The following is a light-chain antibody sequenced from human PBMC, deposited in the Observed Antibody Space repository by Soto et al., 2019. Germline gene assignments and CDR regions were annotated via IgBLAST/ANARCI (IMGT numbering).Light chain of an antibody. J-gene: IGKJ4*01. CDR2: GAS. CDR3: QQYNNWPPLT. V-gene: IGKV3-15*01. CDR1: QSGSSN. Sequence: EIVMTQSPATLYVSPGERATLACRASQSGSSNLAWYQQKPYQAPRLLIYGASTRATGIPARFSGSGSGTEFTLTISSLQSEDFAVYYCQQYNNWPPLTFGGGNKVEIK.